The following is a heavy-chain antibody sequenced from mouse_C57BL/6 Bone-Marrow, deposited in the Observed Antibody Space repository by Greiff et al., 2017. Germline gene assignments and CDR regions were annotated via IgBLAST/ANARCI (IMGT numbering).Heavy chain of an antibody. D-gene: IGHD1-1*01. J-gene: IGHJ4*01. V-gene: IGHV1-55*01. CDR2: IYPGSGST. CDR1: GYTFTSYW. CDR3: GRYYYGRDYFAMDY. Sequence: QVQLQQPGAELVKPGASVKMSCKASGYTFTSYWITWVKQRPGQGLEWIGDIYPGSGSTNYNEKFKSKATLTVDTSSSTAYMQLSSLTSEDSAVYYCGRYYYGRDYFAMDYWGPGTSVTVSS.